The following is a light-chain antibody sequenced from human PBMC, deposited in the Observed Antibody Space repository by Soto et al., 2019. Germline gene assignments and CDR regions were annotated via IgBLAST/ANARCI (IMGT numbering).Light chain of an antibody. J-gene: IGLJ1*01. CDR3: GSYAGNSDFV. CDR2: EVA. Sequence: QSALTQPPSASGSPGQSVTISCTGTSSDIGTSNFVSWYQHHPGKAPKLLIYEVAKRPSDVPDRFSGSKSANTASLTVSGLQAEDEADYYCGSYAGNSDFVFGTGTKVTVL. CDR1: SSDIGTSNF. V-gene: IGLV2-8*01.